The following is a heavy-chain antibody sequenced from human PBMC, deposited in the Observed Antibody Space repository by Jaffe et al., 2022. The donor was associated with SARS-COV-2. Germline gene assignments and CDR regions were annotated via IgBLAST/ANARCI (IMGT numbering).Heavy chain of an antibody. CDR2: FTSSGGST. D-gene: IGHD2-21*01. J-gene: IGHJ4*02. CDR3: AKGGRRSGDFDY. CDR1: GFIFSSYA. Sequence: EVQLLESGGGLAQPGGSLRLSCAASGFIFSSYAMSWVRQAPGKGLEWVSIFTSSGGSTYYADSVKGRFTISRDNSKNTLYLQLNSLRAEDTAVYYCAKGGRRSGDFDYWGQGALVTVSS. V-gene: IGHV3-23*01.